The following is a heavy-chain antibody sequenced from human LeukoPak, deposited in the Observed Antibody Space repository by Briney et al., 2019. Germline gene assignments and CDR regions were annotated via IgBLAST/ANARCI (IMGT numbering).Heavy chain of an antibody. D-gene: IGHD4-17*01. CDR1: GFTVSSNY. CDR2: IYSGGST. CDR3: ARDGRSKGDYPPFYYYYGMDV. V-gene: IGHV3-66*01. Sequence: PGGSLRLSCAASGFTVSSNYMSWVRQAPGKGLEWVSVIYSGGSTYYADSVKGRFTISRDNSKITLYLQMNSLRAEDTAVYYCARDGRSKGDYPPFYYYYGMDVWGQGTTVTVSS. J-gene: IGHJ6*02.